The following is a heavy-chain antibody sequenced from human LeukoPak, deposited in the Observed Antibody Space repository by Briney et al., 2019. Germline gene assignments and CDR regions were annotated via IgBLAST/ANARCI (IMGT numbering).Heavy chain of an antibody. J-gene: IGHJ4*02. CDR1: GYTFTSYG. D-gene: IGHD3-22*01. V-gene: IGHV1-18*01. CDR3: ARDRAYYDSSGYCPSDY. CDR2: ISAYNGNT. Sequence: SVKVSCKASGYTFTSYGISWVRQAPGQGLEWMGWISAYNGNTNYAQKLQGRVTMTTDTSTSAAYMELRSLRSDDTAVYYCARDRAYYDSSGYCPSDYWGQGTLVTVSS.